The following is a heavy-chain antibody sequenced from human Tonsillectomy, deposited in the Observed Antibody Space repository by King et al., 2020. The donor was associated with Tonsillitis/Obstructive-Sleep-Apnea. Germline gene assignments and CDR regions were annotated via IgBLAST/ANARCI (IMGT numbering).Heavy chain of an antibody. CDR1: GGTFSSYA. Sequence: VQLVESGAEVKKPGSSVKVSCTASGGTFSSYAISWVRQAPGHGLEWMGGIIPIFGTANYAQKFQGRVTITADESTSTAYMELSSLRSEDTAVYYCALDYYNWNYPWFDPWGQGTLVTVSS. V-gene: IGHV1-69*01. J-gene: IGHJ5*02. CDR3: ALDYYNWNYPWFDP. D-gene: IGHD1-7*01. CDR2: IIPIFGTA.